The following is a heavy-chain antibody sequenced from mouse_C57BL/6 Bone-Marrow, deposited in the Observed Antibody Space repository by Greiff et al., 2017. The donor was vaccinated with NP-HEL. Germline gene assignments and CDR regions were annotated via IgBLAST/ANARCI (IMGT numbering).Heavy chain of an antibody. Sequence: EVMLVESEGGLVQPGSSMKLSCTASGFTFSDYYMAWVRQVPEKGLEWVANIYYDGSSTYYLDSLKSRFIISRDNAKNILYLQMSSLKSEDTATYYCARGSSYSWYFDVWGTGTTVTVSS. CDR2: IYYDGSST. D-gene: IGHD1-1*01. V-gene: IGHV5-16*01. CDR3: ARGSSYSWYFDV. J-gene: IGHJ1*03. CDR1: GFTFSDYY.